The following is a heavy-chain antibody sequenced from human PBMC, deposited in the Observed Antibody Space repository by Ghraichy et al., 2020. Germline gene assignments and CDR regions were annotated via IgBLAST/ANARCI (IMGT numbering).Heavy chain of an antibody. D-gene: IGHD1-14*01. V-gene: IGHV4-59*01. CDR3: ARDIRDPSMNGVDV. CDR1: GGSISTYY. J-gene: IGHJ6*02. CDR2: IYYSGTT. Sequence: GSLSLTCTVSGGSISTYYWSWIRQPPGKGLEWIGYIYYSGTTNYNPSLKSRVTISVDTSKNSFSLKLSSVTAADTAVYYCARDIRDPSMNGVDVWGQGTTVTVSS.